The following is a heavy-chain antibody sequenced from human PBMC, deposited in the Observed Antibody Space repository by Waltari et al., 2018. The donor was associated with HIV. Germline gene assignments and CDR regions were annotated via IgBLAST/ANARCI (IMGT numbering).Heavy chain of an antibody. CDR1: GGSISNYY. Sequence: QVQLQESGPGLVKPSETLSLTCTVSGGSISNYYWSWIRPPPGKGLEWIGYMYYSGSTNYHPSLKSRVTISVDTSKNQFSRKRSSVTAADTAVYYCARGIYGDISGDMDVWGQGTTVTVSS. D-gene: IGHD3-3*01. J-gene: IGHJ6*02. CDR3: ARGIYGDISGDMDV. V-gene: IGHV4-59*01. CDR2: MYYSGST.